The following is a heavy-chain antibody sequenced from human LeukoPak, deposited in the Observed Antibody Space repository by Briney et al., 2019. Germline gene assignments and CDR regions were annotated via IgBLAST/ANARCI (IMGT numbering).Heavy chain of an antibody. CDR1: GYSFTSYW. D-gene: IGHD3-22*01. CDR2: IYPGDSDT. V-gene: IGHV5-51*01. CDR3: ARHGSYYYDSSGHSIDY. Sequence: GASLKISCKGSGYSFTSYWIAWVRQMPGKGLEWMGIIYPGDSDTRYSPSFQGQVTMSADKSISTAYLQWSSLKASDTAIYYCARHGSYYYDSSGHSIDYWGQGTLVTVSS. J-gene: IGHJ4*02.